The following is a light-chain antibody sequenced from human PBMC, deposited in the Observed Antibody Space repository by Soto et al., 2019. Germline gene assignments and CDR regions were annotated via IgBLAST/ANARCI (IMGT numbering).Light chain of an antibody. CDR3: SSYTASSSYV. V-gene: IGLV2-14*01. J-gene: IGLJ1*01. CDR2: DVT. CDR1: SSDVGGYLY. Sequence: QSALTQPASVSGSPGQSITISCTETSSDVGGYLYVSWYQQHPGKAPKLLIYDVTSRPSGVFYRFSGSKSGNTASLTISGLQAGDEADYYCSSYTASSSYVFGTGTKVTGL.